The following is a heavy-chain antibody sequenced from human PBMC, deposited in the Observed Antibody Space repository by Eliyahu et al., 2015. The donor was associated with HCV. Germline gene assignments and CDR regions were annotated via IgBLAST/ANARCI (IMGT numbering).Heavy chain of an antibody. D-gene: IGHD3-3*01. CDR1: GFTFSSYA. CDR3: AKDGREGVVVPARPEYYDFWSGYYTPYFDY. J-gene: IGHJ4*02. V-gene: IGHV3-23*01. CDR2: ISGSGGST. Sequence: EVQLLESGGGLVQPGGSLRLSCAASGFTFSSYAMXWVRXAPGKGLEWGVSAISGSGGSTYYADSVKGRXTISRDNSKNTLYLQMNSLRAEDTAVYYCAKDGREGVVVPARPEYYDFWSGYYTPYFDYWGQGTLVTVSS.